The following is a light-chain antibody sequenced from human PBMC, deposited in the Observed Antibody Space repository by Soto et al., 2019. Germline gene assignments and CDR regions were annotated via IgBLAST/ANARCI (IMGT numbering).Light chain of an antibody. Sequence: EIVLTQSPGTLSLSPGERATLSCRASESVSSTSLAWYQQKPGQAPRLLMYGVSSRATGIPDRFSGSGSGTDFALAIDRLEPEDFAVYLCQQYETSVWTCGQGTNVEIK. CDR2: GVS. J-gene: IGKJ1*01. CDR1: ESVSSTS. V-gene: IGKV3-20*01. CDR3: QQYETSVWT.